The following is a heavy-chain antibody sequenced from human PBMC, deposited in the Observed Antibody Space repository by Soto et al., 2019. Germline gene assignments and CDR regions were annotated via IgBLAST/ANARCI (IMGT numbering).Heavy chain of an antibody. V-gene: IGHV4-39*02. D-gene: IGHD1-1*01. CDR1: GGSISSSSYY. J-gene: IGHJ6*02. CDR2: IYYSGST. Sequence: SETLSLTCTVSGGSISSSSYYWGWIRQPPGKGLEWIGSIYYSGSTYYNPSLKSRVTISVDTSKNQFSLKLSSVTAADTAVYYCARDREEDWNDVYRYYYGMDVWGQGTTVTVSS. CDR3: ARDREEDWNDVYRYYYGMDV.